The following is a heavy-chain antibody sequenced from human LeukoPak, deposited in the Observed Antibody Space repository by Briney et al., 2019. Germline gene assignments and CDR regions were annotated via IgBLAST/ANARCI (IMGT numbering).Heavy chain of an antibody. D-gene: IGHD1-20*01. CDR2: IYYSGST. J-gene: IGHJ4*02. Sequence: SETLSLTCTASGSSISSYYWSWIRQPPGKGLEWIGYIYYSGSTNYNPSLKSRVTISVDTSKNQFSLKLSSVTAADTAVYYCARGNWFTFDYWGQGTLVTVSS. V-gene: IGHV4-59*01. CDR3: ARGNWFTFDY. CDR1: GSSISSYY.